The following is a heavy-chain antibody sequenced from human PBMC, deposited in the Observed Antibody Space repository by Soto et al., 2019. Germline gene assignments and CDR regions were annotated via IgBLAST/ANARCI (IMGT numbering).Heavy chain of an antibody. Sequence: SVPLSVTCTVSGGSIISGGYCWSWNRQHPGKGLEWIGYIYYSGSTYYNPSLKSRVTISVDTSKNQFSLKLSSVTAADTAVYYCARAHAPGWFDPWGQGTLVTVSS. D-gene: IGHD2-2*01. CDR3: ARAHAPGWFDP. CDR2: IYYSGST. V-gene: IGHV4-31*03. J-gene: IGHJ5*02. CDR1: GGSIISGGYC.